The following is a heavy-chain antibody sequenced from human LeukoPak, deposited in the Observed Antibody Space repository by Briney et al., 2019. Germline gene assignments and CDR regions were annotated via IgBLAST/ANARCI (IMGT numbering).Heavy chain of an antibody. V-gene: IGHV3-73*01. CDR3: TRDSGTYNWLDP. CDR1: GFTFSYFS. Sequence: GGSLRLSFAASGFTFSYFSIHWVRQASGQGLERIGLMEKELNGYATAYAASVRGRFTISRDDSQNTAYLQVDSLKTEDTALYYCTRDSGTYNWLDPWGQGTLVTVST. D-gene: IGHD1-26*01. J-gene: IGHJ5*02. CDR2: MEKELNGYAT.